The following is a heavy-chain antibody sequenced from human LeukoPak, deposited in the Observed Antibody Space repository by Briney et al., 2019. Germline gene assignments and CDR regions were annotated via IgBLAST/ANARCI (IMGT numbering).Heavy chain of an antibody. D-gene: IGHD6-6*01. CDR2: IIPILGIA. J-gene: IGHJ4*02. CDR1: GGTFSSYA. Sequence: SVKVSCKASGGTFSSYAISWVRQAPGQGLEWMGRIIPILGIANYAQKFQGRVTITADKSTSTAYMELSSLRSEDTAVYYCARDLLGSIAAQYYFDYWGQGTLVTVSS. CDR3: ARDLLGSIAAQYYFDY. V-gene: IGHV1-69*04.